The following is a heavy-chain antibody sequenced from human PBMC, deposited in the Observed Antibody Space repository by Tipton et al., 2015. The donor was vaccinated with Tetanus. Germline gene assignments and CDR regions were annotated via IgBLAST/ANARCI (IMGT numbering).Heavy chain of an antibody. CDR2: IYPSDSDV. Sequence: VQLVQSGAEVKKPGDSLKISCQGFGYNFTKYWVGWVRQMPGKGLEWMGFIYPSDSDVRYSPSFQGQVTISADRSITTAFLEWGGLKASDTAIYYCARHLGEVIVILDVWGQGTTVTVTS. D-gene: IGHD3-10*01. J-gene: IGHJ6*02. CDR1: GYNFTKYW. V-gene: IGHV5-51*01. CDR3: ARHLGEVIVILDV.